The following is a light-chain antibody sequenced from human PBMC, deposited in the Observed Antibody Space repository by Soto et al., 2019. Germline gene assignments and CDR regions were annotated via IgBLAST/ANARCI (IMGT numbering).Light chain of an antibody. J-gene: IGKJ1*01. V-gene: IGKV1-39*01. Sequence: DIQMTQSPSSLSASVGDRVTITCRASQSISSYLNWYQQKPGKAPKLLIYAASSLQSGVPSRFSGSGSGTDFTLTISSLQPEDFATYYCQQSYSTPPTFGQGTKLDFK. CDR1: QSISSY. CDR3: QQSYSTPPT. CDR2: AAS.